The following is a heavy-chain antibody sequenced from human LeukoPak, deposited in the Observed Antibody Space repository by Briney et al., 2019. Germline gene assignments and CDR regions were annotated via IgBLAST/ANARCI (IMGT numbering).Heavy chain of an antibody. CDR1: GYSISSGYY. CDR2: IYHSGST. D-gene: IGHD1-26*01. J-gene: IGHJ4*02. CDR3: ARFRTPHREFDS. V-gene: IGHV4-38-2*02. Sequence: SETLSLTCTVSGYSISSGYYWGWIRQPPGKGLEWIGSIYHSGSTYYNPSLKSRVTISVDTSKNQFSLKLSSVTAADTAVYFCARFRTPHREFDSWGQGTLVTVSS.